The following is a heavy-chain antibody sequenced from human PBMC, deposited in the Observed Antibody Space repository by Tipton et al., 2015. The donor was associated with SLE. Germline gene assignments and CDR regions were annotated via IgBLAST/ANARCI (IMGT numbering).Heavy chain of an antibody. J-gene: IGHJ4*02. V-gene: IGHV3-23*01. CDR2: ITDSGANT. CDR1: GFTFSNYA. D-gene: IGHD6-13*01. Sequence: SLRLSCAASGFTFSNYAMNWVRQAPGKGLEWVSGITDSGANTFYAASVRGRFTISRDNSKNTLFLQMNSLRADDTAVYYCTTPETEQQLAYFDYWGQGTLVTVSS. CDR3: TTPETEQQLAYFDY.